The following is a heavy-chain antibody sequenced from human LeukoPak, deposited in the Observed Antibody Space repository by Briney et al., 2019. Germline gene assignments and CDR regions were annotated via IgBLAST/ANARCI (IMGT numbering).Heavy chain of an antibody. CDR1: GVSLRGYY. CDR3: ARGGPGIAAAGTGWFDP. V-gene: IGHV4-34*01. D-gene: IGHD6-13*01. J-gene: IGHJ5*02. CDR2: INHSGST. Sequence: SETLSLTCAVYGVSLRGYYSSWIRHPPRKRLEWIGEINHSGSTNYNPSLKRRVTISVDTSKNKFSLKLSSVTAADTAVYYCARGGPGIAAAGTGWFDPWGQGTLVTVSS.